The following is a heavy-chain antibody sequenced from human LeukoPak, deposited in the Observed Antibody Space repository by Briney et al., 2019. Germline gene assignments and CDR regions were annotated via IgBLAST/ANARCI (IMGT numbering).Heavy chain of an antibody. J-gene: IGHJ4*02. Sequence: ASVTVSRTASGYTFINHAIHWVRQAPGQRLEWMGWINIGNGNTKYSQNFQGRITITRDTSATTAYMDLSSLRSEDTAMYYCARRLGRSFDYWGQGTLVTVSS. CDR3: ARRLGRSFDY. CDR1: GYTFINHA. D-gene: IGHD2-21*01. V-gene: IGHV1-3*04. CDR2: INIGNGNT.